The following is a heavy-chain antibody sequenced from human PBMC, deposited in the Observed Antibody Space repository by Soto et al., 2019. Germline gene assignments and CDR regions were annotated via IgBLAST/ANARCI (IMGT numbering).Heavy chain of an antibody. D-gene: IGHD5-12*01. V-gene: IGHV3-11*06. CDR1: GFTFSDYY. Sequence: GGSLRLSCAASGFTFSDYYMSWILQAPGKGLEWVSSISGSGSYRTYADSVKGRFSISRDDAKKSLYLQMSSLRAEDTAIYFCARMADGYNYHFDYWGQGTLVTVSS. CDR3: ARMADGYNYHFDY. J-gene: IGHJ4*02. CDR2: ISGSGSYR.